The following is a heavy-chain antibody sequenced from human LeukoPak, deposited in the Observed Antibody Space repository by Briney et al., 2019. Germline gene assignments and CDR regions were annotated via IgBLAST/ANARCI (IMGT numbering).Heavy chain of an antibody. CDR1: GFTFSSYW. CDR3: AREFGVFGWSDY. CDR2: INSDGSST. V-gene: IGHV3-74*01. D-gene: IGHD6-19*01. Sequence: GGSLRLSCAASGFTFSSYWMHWVRQAPGKGLVWVSRINSDGSSTSYADSVKGRFTISRDNAKNSLYLQMNSLRAEDTAVYYCAREFGVFGWSDYWGQGTLVTVSS. J-gene: IGHJ4*02.